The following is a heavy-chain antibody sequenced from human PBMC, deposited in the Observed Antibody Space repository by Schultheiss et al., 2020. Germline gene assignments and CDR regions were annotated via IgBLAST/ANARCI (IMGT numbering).Heavy chain of an antibody. D-gene: IGHD3-10*01. CDR1: GYTFTSYG. J-gene: IGHJ4*02. V-gene: IGHV1-18*01. CDR2: ISAYNGNT. CDR3: ARSLTSERSWGTDMVRGVTNHYFDY. Sequence: ASVKVSCKASGYTFTSYGISWVRQAPGQGLEWMGWISAYNGNTNYAQKLQGRVTMTTDTSTSTAYMELRSLRSDDTAVYYCARSLTSERSWGTDMVRGVTNHYFDYWGQGTLVTVSS.